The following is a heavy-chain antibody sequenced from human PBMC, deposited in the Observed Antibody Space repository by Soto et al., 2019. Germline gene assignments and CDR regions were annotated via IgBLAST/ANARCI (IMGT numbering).Heavy chain of an antibody. Sequence: SETLSLTCIVSGGSISSYYWSWIRQSPGKGLEWIGYIYYTGNTNYNPSLRSRVTISLDTSKNQFSLNLNSVTAADTAVYYCAGHMGYCYIKTRYPYKWFDPWCQAILVTVS. J-gene: IGHJ5*02. V-gene: IGHV4-59*08. CDR3: AGHMGYCYIKTRYPYKWFDP. CDR2: IYYTGNT. CDR1: GGSISSYY. D-gene: IGHD3-16*02.